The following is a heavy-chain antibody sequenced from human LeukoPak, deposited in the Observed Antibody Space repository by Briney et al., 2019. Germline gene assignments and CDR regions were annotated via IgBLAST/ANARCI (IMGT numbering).Heavy chain of an antibody. CDR3: ARPVAPARHDAFHI. CDR1: GGSISSSSYY. J-gene: IGHJ3*02. V-gene: IGHV4-39*06. D-gene: IGHD2-21*02. CDR2: IYYSGST. Sequence: KPSETLSLTCTVSGGSISSSSYYWGWIRQPPGKGLEWIGSIYYSGSTYYSPSLKSRVTISVDTSKNQFPLKLTSVTAADTAVYYCARPVAPARHDAFHIWGQGTMVTVSS.